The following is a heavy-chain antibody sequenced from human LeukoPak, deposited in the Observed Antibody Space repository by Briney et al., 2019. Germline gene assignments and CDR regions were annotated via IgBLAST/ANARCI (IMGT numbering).Heavy chain of an antibody. D-gene: IGHD6-13*01. CDR2: IWYDGSYK. CDR1: GFTFFNYG. V-gene: IGHV3-33*06. CDR3: AKVVQYTASTGTGLDY. Sequence: GGSLRPSCAASGFTFFNYGMHWVRQAPGKGLDWAAVIWYDGSYKYYADSVRGRFTISRDNSKNTLYLHMDSLRAEDTAIYYCAKVVQYTASTGTGLDYWGRGTLVTVSS. J-gene: IGHJ4*02.